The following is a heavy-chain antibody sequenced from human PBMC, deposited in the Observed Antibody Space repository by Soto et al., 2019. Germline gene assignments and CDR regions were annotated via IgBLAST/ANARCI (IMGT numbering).Heavy chain of an antibody. J-gene: IGHJ4*02. CDR2: IKEDGREE. Sequence: GGSLRLTGVTAGLSCSSYWIARKSKVTGKGLEWVAKIKEDGREEYYVDSANGRFTISRDNANNLFYLQMNSLRVEDTALFYCARDDGLRTVDYWGEGT. CDR1: GLSCSSYW. CDR3: ARDDGLRTVDY. V-gene: IGHV3-7*01.